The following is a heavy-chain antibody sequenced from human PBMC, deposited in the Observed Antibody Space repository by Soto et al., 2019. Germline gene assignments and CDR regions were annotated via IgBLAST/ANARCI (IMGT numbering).Heavy chain of an antibody. CDR3: ARSDPGYAYGLNV. Sequence: EAQLVESGGGLIQPGGSLRLSCAASGFTVSDNYITWVRQAPGRGLEWVSLLYSGGRIYYADSVKGRFTISRDTSKKTLYLQMNSLRTEDTAVYYCARSDPGYAYGLNVCGQGTTVTVSS. CDR1: GFTVSDNY. CDR2: LYSGGRI. J-gene: IGHJ6*02. V-gene: IGHV3-53*01. D-gene: IGHD5-18*01.